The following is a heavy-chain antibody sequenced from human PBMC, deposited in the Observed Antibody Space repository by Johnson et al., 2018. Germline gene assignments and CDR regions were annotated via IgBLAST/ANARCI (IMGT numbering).Heavy chain of an antibody. CDR2: ISWNSGSI. D-gene: IGHD2-15*01. CDR1: GFTLDDYA. J-gene: IGHJ3*02. CDR3: AKDMRGYGRGNSCYPPFDI. V-gene: IGHV3-9*01. Sequence: EVQLVETGGGLVQPGRSLRLSCAASGFTLDDYAMHWVRQAPGKGLEWVSGISWNSGSIGYADSVKGRFTISRDNAKNSLYLQMNSLRAEDTAVYYCAKDMRGYGRGNSCYPPFDIWGQGAMVTGSS.